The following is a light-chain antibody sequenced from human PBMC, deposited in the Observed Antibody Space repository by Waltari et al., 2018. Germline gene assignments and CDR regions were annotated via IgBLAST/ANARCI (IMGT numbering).Light chain of an antibody. J-gene: IGLJ2*01. Sequence: QLVVTQSPSASASLGASVKLTCTLSSEHGSYAIAWHQQQPEKGPRFLLRVNNDGSHNKGDGIPYRFSGSSSGSERYLIISSLQSEDEADYYCQTWDTDIVVFCGGTKLTV. CDR1: SEHGSYA. CDR3: QTWDTDIVV. CDR2: VNNDGSH. V-gene: IGLV4-69*01.